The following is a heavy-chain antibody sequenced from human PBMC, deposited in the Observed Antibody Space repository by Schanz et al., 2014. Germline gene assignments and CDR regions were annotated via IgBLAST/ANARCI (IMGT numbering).Heavy chain of an antibody. V-gene: IGHV3-21*01. J-gene: IGHJ3*02. CDR1: GFTFSSYT. Sequence: EVQLVESGGGLVKPGGSLRLSCAASGFTFSSYTMNWVRQAPGKGLEWVSSISGSSSFKYYADSLKGRFTISRDNAKNSLYLQMNSLRAEDTAMYYCARVLRGVLPATLGDAFDIWGQGTMVTISS. D-gene: IGHD2-15*01. CDR3: ARVLRGVLPATLGDAFDI. CDR2: ISGSSSFK.